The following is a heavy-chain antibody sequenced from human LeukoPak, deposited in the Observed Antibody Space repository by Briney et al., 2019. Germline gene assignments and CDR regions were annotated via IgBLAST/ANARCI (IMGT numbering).Heavy chain of an antibody. V-gene: IGHV3-30*18. CDR3: AKDRGFSYASGSSELDY. CDR1: GFTFSGYG. Sequence: GRSLRLSCAASGFTFSGYGMHWVRLAPGKGLEWVAVISFDGSHKYYADPVQGRFTISRDNSRNTVYLQMNSLRDEDTAIYYCAKDRGFSYASGSSELDYWGQGTPVTVSS. D-gene: IGHD3-10*01. CDR2: ISFDGSHK. J-gene: IGHJ4*02.